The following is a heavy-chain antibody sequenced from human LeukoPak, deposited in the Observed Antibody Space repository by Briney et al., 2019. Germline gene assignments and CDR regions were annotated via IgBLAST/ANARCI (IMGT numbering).Heavy chain of an antibody. J-gene: IGHJ4*02. V-gene: IGHV1-58*02. CDR3: AAVNYYDSTILGYYFDY. D-gene: IGHD3-22*01. CDR1: GFIFNNFA. CDR2: VVVGSGNT. Sequence: SVKVSCKASGFIFNNFAIQWVRQARGQRLEWIGWVVVGSGNTNYAQKFQERVTITRNMSTSTAYMELSSLRSEDTAVYYCAAVNYYDSTILGYYFDYWGQGTLVTVSS.